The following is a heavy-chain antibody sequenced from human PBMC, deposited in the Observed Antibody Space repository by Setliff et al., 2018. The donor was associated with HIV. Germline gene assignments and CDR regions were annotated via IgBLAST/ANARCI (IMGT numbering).Heavy chain of an antibody. CDR3: ARRGRDGVLIVFATGFDP. J-gene: IGHJ5*02. CDR1: GGSISSSTYC. CDR2: IFYTGNT. D-gene: IGHD2-8*01. Sequence: SETLSLTCSVSGGSISSSTYCWGWIRQPPGKGLEWIGDIFYTGNTYYNPSLQSRVAISVDTSENQFSLKLNSVTAADTAVYYCARRGRDGVLIVFATGFDPWGQGAQVTVSS. V-gene: IGHV4-39*01.